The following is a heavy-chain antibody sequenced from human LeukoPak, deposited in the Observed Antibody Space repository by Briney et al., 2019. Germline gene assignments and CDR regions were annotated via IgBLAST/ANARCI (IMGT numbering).Heavy chain of an antibody. CDR1: GFTFSDCY. J-gene: IGHJ4*02. Sequence: PGGSLRLSCAASGFTFSDCYMSWIRQAPGKGLEWVSYISNSGSTIYYADSVKGRFTISRDNAKNSLYLQMNSLRAEDTAVYYCARDSRFGELSYWGQGTLVTVSS. CDR3: ARDSRFGELSY. D-gene: IGHD3-10*01. CDR2: ISNSGSTI. V-gene: IGHV3-11*01.